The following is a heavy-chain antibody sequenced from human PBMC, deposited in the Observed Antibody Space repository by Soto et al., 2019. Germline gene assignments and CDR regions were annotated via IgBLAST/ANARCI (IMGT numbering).Heavy chain of an antibody. CDR3: AILSGLLWFGELARGMDV. CDR1: GYSFTSYW. J-gene: IGHJ6*02. V-gene: IGHV5-10-1*01. CDR2: IDPSDSYT. D-gene: IGHD3-10*01. Sequence: GESLKISCKGSGYSFTSYWISWVRQMPGKGLEWMGRIDPSDSYTNYSPSFQGHVTISADKSISTAYLRWSSLKASDTAMYYCAILSGLLWFGELARGMDVWGQGTTVTVSS.